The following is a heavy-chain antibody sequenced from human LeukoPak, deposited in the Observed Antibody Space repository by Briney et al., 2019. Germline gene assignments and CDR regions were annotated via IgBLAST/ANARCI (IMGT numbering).Heavy chain of an antibody. CDR2: ISYDGSNK. D-gene: IGHD3-10*01. Sequence: GGSLRLSCAASGFTFSSYAMHWVRQAPGKGLEWVAVISYDGSNKYYADSVKGRFTISRDNSRNTLYLQMNSLRVADTAVYYCAKGLMYFYGSGSYLITGMDVWGQGTTVTVSS. CDR3: AKGLMYFYGSGSYLITGMDV. CDR1: GFTFSSYA. V-gene: IGHV3-30-3*01. J-gene: IGHJ6*02.